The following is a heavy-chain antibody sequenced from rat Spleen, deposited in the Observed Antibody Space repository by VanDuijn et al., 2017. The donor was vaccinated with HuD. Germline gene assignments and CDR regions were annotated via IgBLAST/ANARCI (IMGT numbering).Heavy chain of an antibody. D-gene: IGHD3-1*01. Sequence: EVRLVESGGGVVQPGRSLKLSCAASGFTFSNYGMAWVRQAPKKGLEWVASITFEGSSTYYGDSVKGRFTISRDNAKSTLYLQMNSLRSEDTATYYCVRPSSVLYVMDAWGQGASVTVSS. CDR3: VRPSSVLYVMDA. V-gene: IGHV5-22*01. J-gene: IGHJ4*01. CDR1: GFTFSNYG. CDR2: ITFEGSST.